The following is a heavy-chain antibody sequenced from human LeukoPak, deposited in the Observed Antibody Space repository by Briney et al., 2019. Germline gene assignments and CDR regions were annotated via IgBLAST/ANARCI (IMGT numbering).Heavy chain of an antibody. D-gene: IGHD2-8*01. CDR3: ARDYVDDIPMIKDY. CDR2: INLSGGST. Sequence: ASVKLSCKASGYTFTSYHMHWVRQAPGQGLEWMGLINLSGGSTTYAQRFQGRVTLTRDTSTSTVHMELSSLRSEDTAVYYCARDYVDDIPMIKDYWGQGTLVTVSS. J-gene: IGHJ4*02. CDR1: GYTFTSYH. V-gene: IGHV1-46*01.